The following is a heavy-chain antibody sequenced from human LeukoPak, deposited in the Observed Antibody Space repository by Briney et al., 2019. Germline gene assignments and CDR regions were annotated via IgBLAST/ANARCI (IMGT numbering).Heavy chain of an antibody. CDR3: AVGFGGF. Sequence: GGSLRLSCAASGFTFSSYWMHWVRQAPGKGLVWVSRINTDGDYTNYADSVKGRFTISRHNAKNTLYLQMNSLRAEDTAVYYCAVGFGGFWGQGTLVTVSS. CDR1: GFTFSSYW. D-gene: IGHD2-15*01. J-gene: IGHJ4*02. V-gene: IGHV3-74*01. CDR2: INTDGDYT.